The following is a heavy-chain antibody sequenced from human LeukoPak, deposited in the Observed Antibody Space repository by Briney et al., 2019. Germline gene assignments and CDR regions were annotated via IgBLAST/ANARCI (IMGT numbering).Heavy chain of an antibody. CDR3: ARGAYYYDSSGQNAYFQH. D-gene: IGHD3-22*01. CDR2: INPNSGGT. CDR1: GYTFTGYY. V-gene: IGHV1-2*02. Sequence: ASVKVSCKASGYTFTGYYMHWVRQAPGQGLEWMGWINPNSGGTNYAQKFQGRVTMTRDTSISTAYMELSRLRSDDTAVYYCARGAYYYDSSGQNAYFQHWGQGTLVTVAS. J-gene: IGHJ1*01.